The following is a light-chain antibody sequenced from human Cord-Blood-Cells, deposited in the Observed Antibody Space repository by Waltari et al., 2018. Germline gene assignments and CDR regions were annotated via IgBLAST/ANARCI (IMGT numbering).Light chain of an antibody. Sequence: QSALTQPRSVSGSPGQSVTISCTGTSSDVGGYNYVSWYQQHPGKAPKLMIYDVSNRPSGVPDRFSGSKSGNTASRTISGLQAEDEADYDCCSYAGSYTVFGGGTKLTVL. CDR2: DVS. CDR1: SSDVGGYNY. V-gene: IGLV2-11*01. CDR3: CSYAGSYTV. J-gene: IGLJ3*02.